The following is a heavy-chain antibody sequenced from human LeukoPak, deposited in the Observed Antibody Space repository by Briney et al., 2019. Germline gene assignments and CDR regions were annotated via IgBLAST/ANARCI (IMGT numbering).Heavy chain of an antibody. CDR1: GYTFTSYG. CDR3: ARDLWGNSGSYHVSGEWFDP. J-gene: IGHJ5*02. D-gene: IGHD1-26*01. CDR2: ISAYNGNT. Sequence: ASVKVSCKASGYTFTSYGISWVRQAPGQGLEWMGWISAYNGNTNCAQKLQGRVTMTTDASTSTAYMELRSLRSDDTAVYYCARDLWGNSGSYHVSGEWFDPWGQGTLVTVSS. V-gene: IGHV1-18*01.